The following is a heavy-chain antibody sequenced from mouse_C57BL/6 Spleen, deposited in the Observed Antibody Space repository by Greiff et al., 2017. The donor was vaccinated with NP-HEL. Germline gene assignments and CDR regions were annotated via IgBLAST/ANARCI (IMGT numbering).Heavy chain of an antibody. Sequence: EVKLMESGGGLVKPGGSLKLSCAASGFTFSSYTMSWVRQTPEKRLEWVATISGGGGNTYYPDSVKGRFTISRDNAKNTLYLQMSSLRSEDTALYYCAKLGRGSPYFDYWGQGTTLTVSS. J-gene: IGHJ2*01. D-gene: IGHD4-1*01. CDR2: ISGGGGNT. CDR3: AKLGRGSPYFDY. CDR1: GFTFSSYT. V-gene: IGHV5-9*01.